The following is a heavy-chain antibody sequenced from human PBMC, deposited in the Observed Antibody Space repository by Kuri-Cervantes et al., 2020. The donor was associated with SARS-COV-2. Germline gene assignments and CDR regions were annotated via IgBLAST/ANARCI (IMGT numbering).Heavy chain of an antibody. CDR2: TSYDGTSK. J-gene: IGHJ4*02. D-gene: IGHD2-21*01. CDR1: GSTFNNYA. V-gene: IGHV3-30-3*01. Sequence: GESLKISCAASGSTFNNYAMHWVRQTPGEGLEWVAITSYDGTSKYYADSVKGRFTISRDNSKNTLYLQMNNLRGDDTAVYFCARGRVGVQDFWGQGTLVTVSS. CDR3: ARGRVGVQDF.